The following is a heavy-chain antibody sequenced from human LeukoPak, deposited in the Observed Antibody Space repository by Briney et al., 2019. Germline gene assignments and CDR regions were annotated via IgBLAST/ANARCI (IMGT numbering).Heavy chain of an antibody. CDR2: ISGSGGTT. J-gene: IGHJ4*02. Sequence: GGSLSLSCAAYGFTFSSYAMSWVRQAPGKGLEWVGAISGSGGTTYYPDSVKGRYTISRDNSKNTLYLQMNSLRAEDTAVYYCAKGDGSGSYDFDYWGQGTLVTVSS. CDR3: AKGDGSGSYDFDY. V-gene: IGHV3-23*01. CDR1: GFTFSSYA. D-gene: IGHD3-10*01.